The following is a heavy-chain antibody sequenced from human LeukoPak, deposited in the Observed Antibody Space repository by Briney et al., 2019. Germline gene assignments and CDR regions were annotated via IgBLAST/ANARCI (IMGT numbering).Heavy chain of an antibody. CDR2: ISSNGSTI. CDR3: ARACGGDCYWKYFDL. D-gene: IGHD2-21*01. Sequence: GGSLRLSCAASGFTFSDYYMSWIRQSPGKGLEWVSYISSNGSTIYYADSVKGRFTISRDNAKNSLYLQMNSLRAEDTAVYYCARACGGDCYWKYFDLWGQGTLVTVSS. CDR1: GFTFSDYY. V-gene: IGHV3-11*04. J-gene: IGHJ4*02.